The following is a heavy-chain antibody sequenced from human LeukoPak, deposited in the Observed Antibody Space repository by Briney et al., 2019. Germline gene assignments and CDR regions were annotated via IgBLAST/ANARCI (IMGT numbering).Heavy chain of an antibody. CDR3: AKDYGSWPYYLDY. J-gene: IGHJ4*02. V-gene: IGHV4-38-2*02. CDR1: GYSISSASY. Sequence: SETLSLTCAVSGYSISSASYWGWIRQPPGKGLEWIGNIYHSGSPYYNPSLKSRVTISVDTSKNQFSLKLSSVTAADAAVYYCAKDYGSWPYYLDYWGQGTLVTVSS. CDR2: IYHSGSP. D-gene: IGHD6-13*01.